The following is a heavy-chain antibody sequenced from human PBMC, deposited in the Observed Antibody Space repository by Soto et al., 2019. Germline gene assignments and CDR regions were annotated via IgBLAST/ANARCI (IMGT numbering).Heavy chain of an antibody. V-gene: IGHV1-46*03. CDR1: GYTFTCYY. CDR3: ARVGLGFGEPIDY. D-gene: IGHD3-10*01. CDR2: INPSGGST. J-gene: IGHJ4*02. Sequence: ASVKVSCKASGYTFTCYYMHWVRQDPGQGLEWMGIINPSGGSTSYAQKFQGRVTMTRDTSTSTVYMELSSLRSEDTAVYYCARVGLGFGEPIDYWGQGTLVTVSS.